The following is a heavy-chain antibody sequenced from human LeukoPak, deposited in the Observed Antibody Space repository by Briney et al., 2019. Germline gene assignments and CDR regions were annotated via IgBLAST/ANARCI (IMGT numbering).Heavy chain of an antibody. CDR1: GFTFSSYW. D-gene: IGHD6-19*01. J-gene: IGHJ4*02. CDR3: ARVIAVAGLAYFDY. Sequence: GGSLRLSCAASGFTFSSYWMHWVRHAPGKGLVWVSRINSDGSSTSYADSVKGRFTISRDNAKNTLYLQMNSLRAEDTAVYYCARVIAVAGLAYFDYWGQGTLVTVS. CDR2: INSDGSST. V-gene: IGHV3-74*01.